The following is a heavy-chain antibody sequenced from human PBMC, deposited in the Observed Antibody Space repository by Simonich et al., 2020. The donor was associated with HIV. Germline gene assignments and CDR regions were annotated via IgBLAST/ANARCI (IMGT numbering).Heavy chain of an antibody. D-gene: IGHD6-13*01. Sequence: QLQLQESGPGLVKPSETLSLTCTVSGGSISSSSNYWGWIRQPPGKGLEWIGSIYYIGSTYYNPSLKGRVTISVDTSKNQFSLKLSSVTAADTAVYYCARPDSSSYWYFDLWGRGTLVTVSS. J-gene: IGHJ2*01. V-gene: IGHV4-39*01. CDR2: IYYIGST. CDR1: GGSISSSSNY. CDR3: ARPDSSSYWYFDL.